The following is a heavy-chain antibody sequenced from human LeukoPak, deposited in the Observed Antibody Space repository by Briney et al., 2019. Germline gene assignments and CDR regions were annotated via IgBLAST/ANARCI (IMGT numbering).Heavy chain of an antibody. CDR3: ARAGYDTSGFWYFDL. Sequence: SETLSLTCTVSGGSISSYYWSWIRQPPGKGLEWIGYIYYSGSTNYNPSLKSRATISEDTSKKQFSLKLSSVTAADTAVYYCARAGYDTSGFWYFDLWGRGTLVTVSS. J-gene: IGHJ2*01. V-gene: IGHV4-59*01. CDR1: GGSISSYY. D-gene: IGHD3-22*01. CDR2: IYYSGST.